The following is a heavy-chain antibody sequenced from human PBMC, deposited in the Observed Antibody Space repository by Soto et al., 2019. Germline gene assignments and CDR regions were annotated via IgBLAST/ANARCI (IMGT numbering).Heavy chain of an antibody. D-gene: IGHD6-19*01. V-gene: IGHV1-46*01. CDR3: ARRPIAVAGSRRYYGMDV. CDR2: INPSGGST. CDR1: GYTFTSYY. J-gene: IGHJ6*02. Sequence: ASVKVSCKASGYTFTSYYMHWVRQAPGQGLEWMGIINPSGGSTSYAQKFQGRVTMTRDTSTSTVYMELSSLRSEDTAVYYCARRPIAVAGSRRYYGMDVWGQGTTVTVSS.